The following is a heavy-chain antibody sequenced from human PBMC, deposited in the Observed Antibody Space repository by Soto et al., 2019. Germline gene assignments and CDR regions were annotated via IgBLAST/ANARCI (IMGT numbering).Heavy chain of an antibody. Sequence: QVQLVQSGAEVKKPGSSVKVSCKASGGTFSSYAISWVRQAPGQGLEWMGGIIPIFGTANYAQKFQGRVTITADESTSTAYMELSSLRSEDTAVYYCARDQGGVVVPAANSYFDYWGQGTLVTVSS. J-gene: IGHJ4*02. V-gene: IGHV1-69*01. D-gene: IGHD2-2*01. CDR1: GGTFSSYA. CDR3: ARDQGGVVVPAANSYFDY. CDR2: IIPIFGTA.